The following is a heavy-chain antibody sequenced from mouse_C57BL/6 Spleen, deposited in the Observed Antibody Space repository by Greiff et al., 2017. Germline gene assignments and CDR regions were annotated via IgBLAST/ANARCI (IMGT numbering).Heavy chain of an antibody. CDR1: GYTFTDYY. V-gene: IGHV1-19*01. CDR2: INPYNGGT. J-gene: IGHJ2*01. CDR3: ARSNWDEDYYFDD. Sequence: EVQLQQSGPVLVKPGASVKMSCKASGYTFTDYYMNWVKQSHGKSLEWIGVINPYNGGTSYNQKFKGKATLTVDKSSSTAYMERNSLTSEDSAVYYCARSNWDEDYYFDDWGQGTTLTVSS. D-gene: IGHD4-1*01.